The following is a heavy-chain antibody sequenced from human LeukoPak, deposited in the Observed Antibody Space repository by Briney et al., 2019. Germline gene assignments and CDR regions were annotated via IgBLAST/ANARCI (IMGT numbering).Heavy chain of an antibody. J-gene: IGHJ6*04. CDR2: IWYDGSNK. D-gene: IGHD2-2*01. Sequence: GGSLRLSCAASGFTFSSYGMHWVRQAPGKGLEWVAVIWYDGSNKYYADSVKGRFTISRDNSKNTLYLQMNSLRAEDTAVYYCAREEVVPAAMGEDYYYYGMDVWGKGTTVTVSS. V-gene: IGHV3-33*01. CDR3: AREEVVPAAMGEDYYYYGMDV. CDR1: GFTFSSYG.